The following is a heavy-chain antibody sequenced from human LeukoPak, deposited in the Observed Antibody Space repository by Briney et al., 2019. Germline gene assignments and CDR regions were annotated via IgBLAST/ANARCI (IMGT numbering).Heavy chain of an antibody. CDR3: ARRWTGDAFDI. V-gene: IGHV4-59*01. D-gene: IGHD3/OR15-3a*01. J-gene: IGHJ3*02. CDR2: IYYSGST. CDR1: GGSISSYY. Sequence: PSETLSLTCTVSGGSISSYYWSWIRQPPGKGLEWIGYIYYSGSTNYNPSLKSQVTISVDTSKNQFSLKLSSVTAADTAVYYCARRWTGDAFDIWGQGTMVTVSS.